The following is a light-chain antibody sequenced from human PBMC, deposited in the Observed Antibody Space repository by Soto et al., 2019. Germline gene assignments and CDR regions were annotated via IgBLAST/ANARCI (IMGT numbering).Light chain of an antibody. Sequence: DIVLTQSPGTLSLSPGERATLSCRASQSVSSSYLAWYQQKPGQAPRLLIYGASSRATGTPDRFSGSASGTDFTLTISRLEPEDFAVYYCQQYGSSPRTFGQGTKVEIK. V-gene: IGKV3-20*01. CDR3: QQYGSSPRT. CDR2: GAS. J-gene: IGKJ1*01. CDR1: QSVSSSY.